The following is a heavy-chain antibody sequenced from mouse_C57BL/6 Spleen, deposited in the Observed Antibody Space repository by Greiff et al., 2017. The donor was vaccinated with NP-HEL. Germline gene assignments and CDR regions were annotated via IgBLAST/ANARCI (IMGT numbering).Heavy chain of an antibody. CDR1: GFTFSDYY. D-gene: IGHD1-1*01. Sequence: EVMLVESEGGLVQPGSSMKLSCTASGFTFSDYYMAWVRQVPEKGLEWVANINYDGSSTYYLASLKSRFIISRDNAKNILYLQMSSLKSEATATYYCARENYYGSSLDYWGQGTTLTVSS. V-gene: IGHV5-16*01. J-gene: IGHJ2*01. CDR3: ARENYYGSSLDY. CDR2: INYDGSST.